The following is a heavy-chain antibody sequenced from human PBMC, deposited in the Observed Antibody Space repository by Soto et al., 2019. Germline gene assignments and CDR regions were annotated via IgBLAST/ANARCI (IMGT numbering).Heavy chain of an antibody. V-gene: IGHV4-31*03. CDR2: IYYSGST. D-gene: IGHD1-26*01. CDR3: ARDPIVGATGRKNDAFDI. J-gene: IGHJ3*02. Sequence: QVQLQESGPGLVKPSQTLSLTCTVSGGSISSGGYYWSWIRQHPGKGLEWIGYIYYSGSTYYNPSLKSRVTISVDTSKNQCSLKLSSVTAADTAVYYCARDPIVGATGRKNDAFDIWGQGTMVTVSS. CDR1: GGSISSGGYY.